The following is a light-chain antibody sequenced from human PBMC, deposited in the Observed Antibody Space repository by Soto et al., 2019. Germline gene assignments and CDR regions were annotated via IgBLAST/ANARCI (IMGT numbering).Light chain of an antibody. CDR1: SGYSNYK. J-gene: IGLJ2*01. CDR3: GADHGSGSNVV. Sequence: QSVLTQPPSASASLGASVTLTCTLSSGYSNYKVDWYQQRPGKGPRFVMRVGTGGIVGSKGDGIPDRFSVLGSGLNRYLTIKNIQEEDKSDYHCGADHGSGSNVVFGGGTKLTVL. CDR2: VGTGGIVG. V-gene: IGLV9-49*01.